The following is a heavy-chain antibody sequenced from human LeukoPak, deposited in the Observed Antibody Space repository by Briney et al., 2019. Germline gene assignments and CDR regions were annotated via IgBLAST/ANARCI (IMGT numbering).Heavy chain of an antibody. D-gene: IGHD3-10*01. CDR1: GGSFSGDY. J-gene: IGHJ5*02. CDR2: SNHSGNT. Sequence: PSETLSLTCAVYGGSFSGDYWSWIRQPPGKGLEWIGESNHSGNTNYNPSLKSRVTISVDTSKNQFSLKLSSVTAADTAVYYCASGSGSYSHWFDPWGQGILVTVSS. V-gene: IGHV4-34*01. CDR3: ASGSGSYSHWFDP.